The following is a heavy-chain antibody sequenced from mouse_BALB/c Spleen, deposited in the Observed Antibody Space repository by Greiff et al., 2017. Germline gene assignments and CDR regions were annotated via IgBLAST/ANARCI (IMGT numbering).Heavy chain of an antibody. CDR3: ARDDGYYGAY. J-gene: IGHJ3*01. CDR2: ISYSGST. V-gene: IGHV3-2*02. Sequence: VQLKQSGPGLVKPSQSLSLTCTVTGYSITSDYAWNWIRQFPGNKLEWMGYISYSGSTSYNPSLKSRISITRDTSKNQFFLQLNSVTTEDTATYYCARDDGYYGAYWGQGTLVTVSA. D-gene: IGHD2-3*01. CDR1: GYSITSDYA.